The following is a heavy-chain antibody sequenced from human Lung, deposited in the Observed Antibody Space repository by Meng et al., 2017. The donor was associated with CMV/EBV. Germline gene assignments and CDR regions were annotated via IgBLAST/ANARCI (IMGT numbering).Heavy chain of an antibody. CDR2: IPHRGSS. CDR3: LRRSGGSV. V-gene: IGHV4-4*02. Sequence: QGQLREPGPALVKPSETLSLTCAVSGDSITNHNWWAWVRQPPGKGLEWIGEIPHRGSSAYSPSLKSRVSMSIDKSKNQFSLKLTSVTAADTAVYHCLRRSGGSVWGQGTLVTVSS. CDR1: GDSITNHNW. D-gene: IGHD3-10*01. J-gene: IGHJ1*01.